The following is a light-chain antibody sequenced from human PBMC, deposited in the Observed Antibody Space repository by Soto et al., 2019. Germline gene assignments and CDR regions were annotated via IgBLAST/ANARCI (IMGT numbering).Light chain of an antibody. V-gene: IGKV3-15*01. CDR1: ESVSTN. J-gene: IGKJ4*01. CDR3: QQYYDWPSLT. CDR2: GAS. Sequence: EIVMTQSPATLSVSPWERVTLSCRASESVSTNLAWYQQKPGQAPRRLIYGASTRATGIPPRFSGSGSGTEFTLSISSLQSTDFAVYYCQQYYDWPSLTFGGGTKVDIK.